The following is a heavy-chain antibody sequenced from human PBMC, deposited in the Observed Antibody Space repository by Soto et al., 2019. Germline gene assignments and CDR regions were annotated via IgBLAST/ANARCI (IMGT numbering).Heavy chain of an antibody. V-gene: IGHV3-30-3*01. CDR3: ARDKRNDFWSGYYMMKGAGMDV. CDR2: ISYDGSNK. D-gene: IGHD3-3*01. Sequence: GGSLRLSCAASGFTFSSYAMHWVRQAPGKGLEWVAVISYDGSNKYYADSVKGRFTISRDNSKNTLYLQMNSLRAEDTAVYYCARDKRNDFWSGYYMMKGAGMDVWGQGTTVTVSS. CDR1: GFTFSSYA. J-gene: IGHJ6*02.